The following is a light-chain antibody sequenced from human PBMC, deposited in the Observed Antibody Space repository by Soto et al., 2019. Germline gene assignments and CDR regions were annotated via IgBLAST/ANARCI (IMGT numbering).Light chain of an antibody. CDR2: HDS. V-gene: IGLV3-21*04. CDR1: NIGSKS. J-gene: IGLJ1*01. Sequence: SYELTQPPSVSVAPGKTARITCGGTNIGSKSVHWYQQKPGQAPVLVIYHDSDRPLGIPERFSGSNAGNTATLTISRVETGDEADYYCQVWDSSSDHLYVCGPGTKVTVL. CDR3: QVWDSSSDHLYV.